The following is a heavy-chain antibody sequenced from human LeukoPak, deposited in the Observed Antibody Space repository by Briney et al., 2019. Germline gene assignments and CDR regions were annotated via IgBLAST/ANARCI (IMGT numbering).Heavy chain of an antibody. CDR1: GGSFSGHY. CDR2: INHSGST. V-gene: IGHV4-34*01. J-gene: IGHJ4*02. Sequence: PSETLSLTCTVYGGSFSGHYWSWIRQPPGKGLEWIGEINHSGSTNYNPSLKSRVTISVDTSKNQISLKLSSVTAADTAVYHCARGRGWSGHYQSWGQGTLVTVSS. CDR3: ARGRGWSGHYQS. D-gene: IGHD3-3*01.